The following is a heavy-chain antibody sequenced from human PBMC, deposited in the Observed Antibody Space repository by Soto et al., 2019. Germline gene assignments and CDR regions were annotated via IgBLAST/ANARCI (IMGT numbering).Heavy chain of an antibody. D-gene: IGHD5-18*01. CDR2: INAYNGNT. J-gene: IGHJ4*02. CDR3: ARAIPGGYGYTTLDY. CDR1: GYTFSNYG. V-gene: IGHV1-18*01. Sequence: QVHLVQSGAEVKKPGASVKVSCKASGYTFSNYGISWVRQAPGQGLEWMGWINAYNGNTNYPQKVQGRVTMTTDTSMTTAYMELRTLRSDDTAVFYCARAIPGGYGYTTLDYCGQGTLVTVSS.